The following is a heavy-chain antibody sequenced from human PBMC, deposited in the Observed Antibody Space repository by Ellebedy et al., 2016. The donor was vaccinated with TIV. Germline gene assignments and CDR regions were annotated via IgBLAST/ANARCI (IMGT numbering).Heavy chain of an antibody. CDR3: ASPDSSGYYYYGMDV. J-gene: IGHJ6*02. Sequence: GESLKLSCAASGFIVSSNYMSWVRQAPGKGLEWVSIIYSGGGTYYADSVKGRFTISRDNSKNTLYLQMNSLRAEDTAVYYCASPDSSGYYYYGMDVWGQGTTVTVSS. CDR1: GFIVSSNY. V-gene: IGHV3-66*02. CDR2: IYSGGGT. D-gene: IGHD3-22*01.